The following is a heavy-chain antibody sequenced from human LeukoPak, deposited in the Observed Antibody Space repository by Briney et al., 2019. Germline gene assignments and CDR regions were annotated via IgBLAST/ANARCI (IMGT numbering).Heavy chain of an antibody. D-gene: IGHD2-15*01. Sequence: TSETLSLTCTVSGGSISSRSYYWGWIRQPPGKGLEWIGIIYYSGSTYSNPSLRSRVTISVDTSKNQFSLKLSSVTAADTAVCYCASFYCSGGSCYQYYYYYYMDVWGKGTTVTISS. CDR3: ASFYCSGGSCYQYYYYYYMDV. J-gene: IGHJ6*03. CDR2: IYYSGST. CDR1: GGSISSRSYY. V-gene: IGHV4-39*01.